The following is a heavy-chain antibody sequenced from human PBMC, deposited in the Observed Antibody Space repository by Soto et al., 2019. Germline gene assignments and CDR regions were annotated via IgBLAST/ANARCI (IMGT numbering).Heavy chain of an antibody. CDR3: ARDGGSRTRILYPKVAEPDRFDY. CDR2: ISSSSSYI. J-gene: IGHJ4*02. V-gene: IGHV3-21*01. D-gene: IGHD2-8*01. CDR1: GFTFSSYS. Sequence: EVQLVESGGGLVKPGGSLRLSCAASGFTFSSYSMNWVRQAPGKGLEWVSSISSSSSYIYYADSVKGRFTISRDNAKNSLYLQMNSLRAEDTAVYYCARDGGSRTRILYPKVAEPDRFDYWGQGTLVTVSS.